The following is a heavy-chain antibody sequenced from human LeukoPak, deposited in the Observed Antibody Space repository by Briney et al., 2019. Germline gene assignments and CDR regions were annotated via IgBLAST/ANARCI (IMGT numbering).Heavy chain of an antibody. J-gene: IGHJ4*02. CDR1: GFTVSSNY. D-gene: IGHD6-19*01. Sequence: PGGSLRLSCAASGFTVSSNYMSWVRQAPGKGLEWVSVNYSGGSTYYADSVKGRFTISRDNSKNTLYLQMNSLRAEDTAVYYCARDQSSSGWLYWGQGTLVTVSS. CDR3: ARDQSSSGWLY. CDR2: NYSGGST. V-gene: IGHV3-66*01.